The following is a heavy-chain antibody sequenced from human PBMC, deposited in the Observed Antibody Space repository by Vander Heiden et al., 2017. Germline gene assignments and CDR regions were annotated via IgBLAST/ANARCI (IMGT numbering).Heavy chain of an antibody. V-gene: IGHV3-53*02. CDR1: GFIVNRNY. CDR3: AREIRDAFDI. J-gene: IGHJ3*02. Sequence: EVQLVETGGGLIQPGGSLRLSCAASGFIVNRNYLSWVRQAPGKGLEWISVLYAGSGTYYADSVRGRFTVSRDNSKNTLYLQMNNLRGEDTAVYYCAREIRDAFDIWGQGTTVTVSS. CDR2: LYAGSGT.